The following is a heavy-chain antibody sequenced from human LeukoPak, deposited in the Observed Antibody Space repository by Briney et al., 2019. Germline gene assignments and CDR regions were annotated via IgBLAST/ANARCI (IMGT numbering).Heavy chain of an antibody. Sequence: GGSLRLSCAASGFTFSSYAMHWVRQAPGKGLEYVSAISSNGGGTYYANSMKGRFTISRDNSKNTLYLQMGSLRAEDMAVYYCARVRVGATLFAAFDIWGQGTMVTVSS. CDR3: ARVRVGATLFAAFDI. CDR1: GFTFSSYA. V-gene: IGHV3-64*01. D-gene: IGHD1-26*01. J-gene: IGHJ3*02. CDR2: ISSNGGGT.